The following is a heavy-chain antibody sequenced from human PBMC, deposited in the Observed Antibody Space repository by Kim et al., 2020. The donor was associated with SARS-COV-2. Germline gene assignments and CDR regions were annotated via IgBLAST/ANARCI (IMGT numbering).Heavy chain of an antibody. V-gene: IGHV1-18*01. CDR2: ISAYNGNT. CDR1: GYTFTSYG. D-gene: IGHD3-10*01. Sequence: ASVKVSCKASGYTFTSYGISWVRQAPGQGLEWMGWISAYNGNTNYAQKLQGRVTMTPDTSTSTAYMELRSLRSDGTAVYYCARSPLWFGELLPYYYYMDVGGKGTTVTVSS. J-gene: IGHJ6*03. CDR3: ARSPLWFGELLPYYYYMDV.